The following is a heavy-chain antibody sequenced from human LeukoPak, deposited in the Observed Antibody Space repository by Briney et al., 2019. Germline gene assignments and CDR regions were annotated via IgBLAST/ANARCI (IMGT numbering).Heavy chain of an antibody. V-gene: IGHV4-59*01. J-gene: IGHJ4*02. CDR3: ARVSGSNIDY. CDR1: GGSISTYY. D-gene: IGHD1-26*01. Sequence: SETLSLTCTVSGGSISTYYWSWIRQPPGKGLEWIGYIYYTGSTSYNPSLKSRVTISVDTSKNQFSLKLSSVTAADTAVYYCARVSGSNIDYWGQGTLVTVSS. CDR2: IYYTGST.